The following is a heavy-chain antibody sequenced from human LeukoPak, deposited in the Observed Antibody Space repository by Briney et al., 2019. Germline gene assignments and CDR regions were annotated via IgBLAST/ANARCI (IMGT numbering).Heavy chain of an antibody. D-gene: IGHD5-18*01. J-gene: IGHJ4*02. Sequence: PSETLSLTCTVSGGSISSYYWSWIRQPPGKGLEWIGYIYYSGSTNYNPSLKSRVTISVDPSKNQFSLKLSSVTAADTAVYYCAREGYGSWDFFDYWGQGTLVTVSS. CDR1: GGSISSYY. CDR3: AREGYGSWDFFDY. CDR2: IYYSGST. V-gene: IGHV4-59*01.